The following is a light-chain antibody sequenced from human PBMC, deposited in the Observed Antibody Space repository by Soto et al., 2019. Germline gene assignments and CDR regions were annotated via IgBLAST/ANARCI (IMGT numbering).Light chain of an antibody. CDR3: QQYYSYPRT. CDR1: QGINSY. CDR2: AAS. J-gene: IGKJ1*01. Sequence: AIRMTQSPSSLSATTRDRVTITCRASQGINSYLAWYQQKPGEAPKLLIYAASTLQSGVPSRFSGSGSGTDFTLTISCLQSEDFATYYCQQYYSYPRTFGQGTKVDIK. V-gene: IGKV1-8*01.